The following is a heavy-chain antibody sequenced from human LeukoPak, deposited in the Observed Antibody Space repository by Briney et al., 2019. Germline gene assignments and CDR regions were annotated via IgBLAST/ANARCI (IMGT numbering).Heavy chain of an antibody. CDR1: GFTFSSYG. CDR2: ISGSGGST. CDR3: AKRRYSSSWGFDY. Sequence: PGGSLRLSCAASGFTFSSYGMSWVRQAPGKGLEWVSAISGSGGSTYCADSVKGRFTISRDNSKNTLYLQMNSLRAEDTAVYYCAKRRYSSSWGFDYWGQGTLVTVSS. V-gene: IGHV3-23*01. J-gene: IGHJ4*02. D-gene: IGHD6-13*01.